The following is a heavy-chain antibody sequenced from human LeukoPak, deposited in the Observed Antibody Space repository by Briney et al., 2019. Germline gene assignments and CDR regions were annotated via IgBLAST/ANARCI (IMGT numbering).Heavy chain of an antibody. V-gene: IGHV4-39*01. Sequence: PSETLSLTCTVSGGSISSSSYYWGWIRQPPGKGLEWIGSIYYSGSTYYNPSLKSRVTISVDTSKNQFSLKLSSVTAADTAVYYCARHYDILTGYYPEVWFDPWGQGTLVTVSS. CDR1: GGSISSSSYY. CDR3: ARHYDILTGYYPEVWFDP. J-gene: IGHJ5*02. D-gene: IGHD3-9*01. CDR2: IYYSGST.